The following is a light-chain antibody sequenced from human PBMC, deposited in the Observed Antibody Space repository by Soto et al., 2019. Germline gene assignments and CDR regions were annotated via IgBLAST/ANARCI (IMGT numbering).Light chain of an antibody. CDR1: QRINIY. Sequence: DIQRTQSPSSLSKSVRDRVTITCRASQRINIYLNWYRQKPGKAPELLIYSASNLQSGVPSRFSGSGSGTDFTLTISSLQPEDFATYYCQQSFITPTFGQGTRLEI. CDR3: QQSFITPT. CDR2: SAS. V-gene: IGKV1-39*01. J-gene: IGKJ5*01.